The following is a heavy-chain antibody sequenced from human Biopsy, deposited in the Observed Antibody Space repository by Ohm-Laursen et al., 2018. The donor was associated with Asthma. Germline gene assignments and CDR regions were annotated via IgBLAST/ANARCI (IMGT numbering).Heavy chain of an antibody. CDR3: AGFCSGGNCPDH. J-gene: IGHJ4*02. D-gene: IGHD2-15*01. CDR2: MYHSGSP. Sequence: SETLSLTCPVSGGSITSSSYYWGWIRQPPGKGMEWIGSMYHSGSPYYHPSLKSRVTISVDTSKKQISLRLSSVIAADTAVYYCAGFCSGGNCPDHWGQGTLVTVSS. CDR1: GGSITSSSYY. V-gene: IGHV4-39*07.